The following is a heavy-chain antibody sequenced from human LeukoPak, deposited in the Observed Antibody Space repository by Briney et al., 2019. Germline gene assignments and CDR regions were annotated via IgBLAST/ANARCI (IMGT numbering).Heavy chain of an antibody. D-gene: IGHD3-22*01. CDR1: GFTFSSYA. Sequence: GGSLRLSCAASGFTFSSYAMSWVRQAPGKGLEWVSGISDSGGSTYYTDSVKGRFTISRDNSKKMVYLQMNSLRAEDTAIYYCTTPPNDSSGYYYLGFDYWGRGTLVTVSS. CDR3: TTPPNDSSGYYYLGFDY. CDR2: ISDSGGST. J-gene: IGHJ4*02. V-gene: IGHV3-23*01.